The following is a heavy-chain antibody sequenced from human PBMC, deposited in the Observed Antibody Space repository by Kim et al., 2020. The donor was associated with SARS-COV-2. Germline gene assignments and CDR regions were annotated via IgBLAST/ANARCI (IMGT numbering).Heavy chain of an antibody. D-gene: IGHD3-16*01. V-gene: IGHV3-23*01. Sequence: GGSLRLSCAASGFTFSSYAMSWVRQAPGKGLEWVSAISGSGGSTYYADSVKGRFTISRDNSKNTLYLQMNSLRAEDTAVYYCAKLLLEDYVWGSYPHAYLAYWGQGTLVTVSS. J-gene: IGHJ4*02. CDR3: AKLLLEDYVWGSYPHAYLAY. CDR1: GFTFSSYA. CDR2: ISGSGGST.